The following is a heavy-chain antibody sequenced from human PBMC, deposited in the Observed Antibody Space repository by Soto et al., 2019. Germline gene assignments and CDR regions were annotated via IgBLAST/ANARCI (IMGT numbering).Heavy chain of an antibody. V-gene: IGHV2-5*02. J-gene: IGHJ4*02. D-gene: IGHD2-15*01. Sequence: SGPTLVNPAQTLTLTCTFSGFSLSTTKVGVGWIRQPPGKALECLALIYWDDDKRYSPSLKSRLTIAKDTSKNQVVLSMANVDPVDTATYYCARTSDVFDTPYYFDFWGQGTLVTVSS. CDR3: ARTSDVFDTPYYFDF. CDR1: GFSLSTTKVG. CDR2: IYWDDDK.